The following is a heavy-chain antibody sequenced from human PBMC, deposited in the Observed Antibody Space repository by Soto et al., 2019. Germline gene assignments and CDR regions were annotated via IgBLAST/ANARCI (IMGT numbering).Heavy chain of an antibody. J-gene: IGHJ4*02. CDR1: GGTFSTYA. V-gene: IGHV1-69*12. D-gene: IGHD5-18*01. CDR2: IIPMFGTA. Sequence: QVQLVQSGAEVKKPESSVKVSCKAPGGTFSTYAISWVRQAPGQGLEWMGGIIPMFGTANYAQRFQDRVTITGDESTNTVYMELSSVRSEDTAVYFCASGIQLWLRRINTGYSGWGQGTLVTVSS. CDR3: ASGIQLWLRRINTGYSG.